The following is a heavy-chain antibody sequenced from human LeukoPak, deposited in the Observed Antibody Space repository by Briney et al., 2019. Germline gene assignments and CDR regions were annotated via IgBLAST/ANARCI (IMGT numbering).Heavy chain of an antibody. CDR2: IYTSGST. J-gene: IGHJ4*02. V-gene: IGHV4-61*02. Sequence: SETLSLTCTVCGGSISSGSYYWSWIRQPTGRGLEWIGRIYTSGSTNYNPSLKSRVPISVDPSKNQFSLKLSSVTAADTAVYYCAAGSSWYVDYWGQGTLVTVSS. CDR3: AAGSSWYVDY. CDR1: GGSISSGSYY. D-gene: IGHD6-13*01.